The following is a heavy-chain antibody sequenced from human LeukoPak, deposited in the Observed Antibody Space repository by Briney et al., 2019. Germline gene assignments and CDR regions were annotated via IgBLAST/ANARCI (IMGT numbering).Heavy chain of an antibody. CDR2: IYYSGST. CDR3: ARSRIVGARGFDY. V-gene: IGHV4-59*01. Sequence: SETLSLTCTVSGGSISSYYWSWIRQPPGKGLEWIGYIYYSGSTNYNPSLKSRVTISVDTSKNQFSLKLSSVTVADTAVYYCARSRIVGARGFDYWGQGTLVTVSS. CDR1: GGSISSYY. D-gene: IGHD1-26*01. J-gene: IGHJ4*02.